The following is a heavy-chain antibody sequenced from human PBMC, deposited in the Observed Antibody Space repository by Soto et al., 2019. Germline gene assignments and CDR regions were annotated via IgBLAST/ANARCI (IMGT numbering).Heavy chain of an antibody. J-gene: IGHJ4*02. CDR3: AKPIYSSSSDY. V-gene: IGHV3-23*01. CDR2: ISGSGGST. D-gene: IGHD6-6*01. CDR1: GCKCSRYG. Sequence: VLQRVSCGAGGCKCSRYGRSWVRQAPAQGLAWVSAISGSGGSTYYPASVKGRFTISRDNSNNTLYLQMNSLRAEDTAVYYCAKPIYSSSSDYWGQGTLVTVSS.